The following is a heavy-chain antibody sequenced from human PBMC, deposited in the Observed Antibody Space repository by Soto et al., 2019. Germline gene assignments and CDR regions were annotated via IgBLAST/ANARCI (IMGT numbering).Heavy chain of an antibody. CDR1: GYTFTGYY. V-gene: IGHV1-2*04. CDR2: INPNSGGT. Sequence: RASVKVSCKASGYTFTGYYMHWVRQAPGQGLEWMGWINPNSGGTNYAQKFQGWVTMTRDTSISTAYMELSRLRSDDTAVYYCARARGVVVPAAGNYYYYYGMDVWGQGTTVTVSS. CDR3: ARARGVVVPAAGNYYYYYGMDV. J-gene: IGHJ6*02. D-gene: IGHD2-2*01.